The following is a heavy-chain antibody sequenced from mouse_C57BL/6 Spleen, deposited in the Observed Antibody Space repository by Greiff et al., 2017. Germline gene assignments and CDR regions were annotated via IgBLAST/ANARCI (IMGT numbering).Heavy chain of an antibody. V-gene: IGHV1-64*01. Sequence: VQLQQSGAELVKPGASVKLSCKASGYTFTSYWMHWVKQRPGQGLEWIGMIHPNSGSTNYNEKFKSKATLTVDKSSSTAYMQLSSLTSEDSAVYYCAKFYYGSSYGYFDVWGTGTTVTGSS. CDR3: AKFYYGSSYGYFDV. CDR2: IHPNSGST. D-gene: IGHD1-1*01. CDR1: GYTFTSYW. J-gene: IGHJ1*03.